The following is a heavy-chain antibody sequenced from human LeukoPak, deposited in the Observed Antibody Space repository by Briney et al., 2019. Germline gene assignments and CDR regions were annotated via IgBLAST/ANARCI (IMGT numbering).Heavy chain of an antibody. J-gene: IGHJ5*02. CDR2: ISSSGSTI. CDR1: GFTFDDYG. V-gene: IGHV3-48*03. CDR3: ASSDNYYGSGPIGNWFDP. Sequence: QPGGSLRLSCAASGFTFDDYGMNWVRQAPGKGLEWVSYISSSGSTIYYADSVKGRFTISRDNAKNSLYLQMNSLRAEDTAVYYCASSDNYYGSGPIGNWFDPWGQGTLVTVSS. D-gene: IGHD3-10*01.